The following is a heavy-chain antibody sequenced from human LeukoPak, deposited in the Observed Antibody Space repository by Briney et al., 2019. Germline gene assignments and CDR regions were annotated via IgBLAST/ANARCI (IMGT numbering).Heavy chain of an antibody. CDR2: INQDGSEK. Sequence: GGSLRLSCAASGFTFSTYWMSWVRQAPGKGLEWVANINQDGSEKNYVDSVKGRFIISRDNPKNSLYLQMNSLRAEDTAVYYCARPRYCSSTNCYIDYWGQGTLVAVYS. D-gene: IGHD2-2*01. J-gene: IGHJ4*02. V-gene: IGHV3-7*01. CDR3: ARPRYCSSTNCYIDY. CDR1: GFTFSTYW.